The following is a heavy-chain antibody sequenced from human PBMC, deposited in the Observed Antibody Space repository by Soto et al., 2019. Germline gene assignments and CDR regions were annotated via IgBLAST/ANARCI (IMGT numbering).Heavy chain of an antibody. D-gene: IGHD2-2*01. CDR3: ARDPTSTSFEP. V-gene: IGHV3-21*01. Sequence: GSLRLSCVASGFAFNTYSMNWVRQAPGKGLEWVSYISYSGSYIYYADSVKGRFTISRDNARNSLYPQMSSLRAEDTAVYYCARDPTSTSFEPWGQGTLVTVSS. CDR1: GFAFNTYS. J-gene: IGHJ5*02. CDR2: ISYSGSYI.